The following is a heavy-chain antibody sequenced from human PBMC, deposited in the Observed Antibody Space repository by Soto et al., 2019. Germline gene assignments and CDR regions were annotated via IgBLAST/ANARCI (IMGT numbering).Heavy chain of an antibody. CDR3: VRTPTSPRRFDS. D-gene: IGHD2-15*01. CDR2: IYYIGLT. V-gene: IGHV4-61*01. Sequence: PSETLSLTCPVSGGSVSSGRYYWSWIRQPPGKGLEWIGYIYYIGLTKYSPSLKSRVAISIDTSKNQFSLILSSVTAADTAVYYCVRTPTSPRRFDSWGQGTLVNVSS. J-gene: IGHJ5*01. CDR1: GGSVSSGRYY.